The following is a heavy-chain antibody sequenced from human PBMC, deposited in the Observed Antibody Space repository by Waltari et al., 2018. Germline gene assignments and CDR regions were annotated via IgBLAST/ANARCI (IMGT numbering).Heavy chain of an antibody. CDR2: IIPILGIA. D-gene: IGHD6-19*01. CDR1: GGTFSSYA. V-gene: IGHV1-69*04. CDR3: ARDRAVAPEHYYYYYMDV. Sequence: QVQLVQSGAEVKKPGSSVKVSCKASGGTFSSYAISWVRQAPGHGLEWMGGIIPILGIANYAQKFQGRVTITADESTSTAYMELSSLRSEDTAVYYCARDRAVAPEHYYYYYMDVWGKGTTVTVSS. J-gene: IGHJ6*03.